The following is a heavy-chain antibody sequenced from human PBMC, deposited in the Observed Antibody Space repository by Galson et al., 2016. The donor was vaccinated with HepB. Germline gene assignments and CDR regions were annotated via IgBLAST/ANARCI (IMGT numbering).Heavy chain of an antibody. CDR2: IVGSGGST. CDR1: GFTFNDYA. D-gene: IGHD3-10*01. V-gene: IGHV3-23*01. J-gene: IGHJ4*02. Sequence: SLRLSCAASGFTFNDYAMTWVRQAPGKGLEWVSAIVGSGGSTFYADTVKGRFTISRDTSKNTLFLQMTRLRVEDTAIYYCAKRRSYYGGFVDYWGQGTLVTVSS. CDR3: AKRRSYYGGFVDY.